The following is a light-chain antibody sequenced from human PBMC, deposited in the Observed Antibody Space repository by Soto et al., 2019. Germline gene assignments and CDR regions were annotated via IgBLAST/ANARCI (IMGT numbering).Light chain of an antibody. CDR1: QSLRSSF. CDR3: QHYASSPRT. Sequence: EIVYTQSARTLSLSPWERATVFSRSSQSLRSSFVAWYQQKPGQAPRLLISGACTRAADIPDRFSGSGSGTDFTHTIGRLEPEDLAVYCCQHYASSPRTFGQGTKVDIK. J-gene: IGKJ1*01. CDR2: GAC. V-gene: IGKV3-20*01.